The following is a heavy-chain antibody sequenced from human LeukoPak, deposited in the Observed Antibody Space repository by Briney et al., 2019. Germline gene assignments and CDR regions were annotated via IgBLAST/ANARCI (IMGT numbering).Heavy chain of an antibody. Sequence: GGSLRLSCAASGFTFSSYAMHWVRQAPGKGLEWVAVISYDGSNKYYADSVKGRFTIYRDNSKNTLYLQMNSLRAEDTAVYYCARGAGYSSGPYYFDYWGQGTLVTVSS. J-gene: IGHJ4*02. CDR1: GFTFSSYA. V-gene: IGHV3-30-3*01. CDR2: ISYDGSNK. CDR3: ARGAGYSSGPYYFDY. D-gene: IGHD6-19*01.